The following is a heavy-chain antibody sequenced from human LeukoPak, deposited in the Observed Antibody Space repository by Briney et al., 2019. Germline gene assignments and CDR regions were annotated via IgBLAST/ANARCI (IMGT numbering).Heavy chain of an antibody. CDR2: VNGASDYI. Sequence: GGSLRLSCAASGFNFSDYSMTWVRQAPGKGLEWVSSVNGASDYIYYADSVRGRFTISRDNSKNTLYLQMNSLRVEDAAVYYCAKAPGDYFYYMDVWGKGTRVTISS. CDR3: AKAPGDYFYYMDV. J-gene: IGHJ6*03. CDR1: GFNFSDYS. V-gene: IGHV3-23*01.